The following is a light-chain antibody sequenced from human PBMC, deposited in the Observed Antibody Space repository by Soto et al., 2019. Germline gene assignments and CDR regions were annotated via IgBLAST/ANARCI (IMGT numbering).Light chain of an antibody. CDR2: LGS. CDR1: QSLLHSNGYNY. CDR3: KHSNNWART. V-gene: IGKV2-28*01. Sequence: DIVVTQSPLSLPVTPGEPASISCRSSQSLLHSNGYNYLDWYLQKPGQSPQLLIYLGSNRASGVPDRFSGSGSGTECSLTISSLQSEDFSVYYCKHSNNWARTFGEGTRV. J-gene: IGKJ1*01.